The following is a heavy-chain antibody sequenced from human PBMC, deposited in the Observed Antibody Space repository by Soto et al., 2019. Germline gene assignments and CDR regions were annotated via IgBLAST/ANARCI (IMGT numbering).Heavy chain of an antibody. CDR1: GGSVSSGNYF. J-gene: IGHJ6*02. CDR3: ARPYGTNGMDV. CDR2: IHSSGST. V-gene: IGHV4-61*01. Sequence: SETLSLTCTVSGGSVSSGNYFWSWIRQPPGKGLEWIGYIHSSGSTNYNPSLKSRVTISVDTSRNQFSLKLTAVTPADTAVHYCARPYGTNGMDVWGQGTTVTVSS. D-gene: IGHD1-1*01.